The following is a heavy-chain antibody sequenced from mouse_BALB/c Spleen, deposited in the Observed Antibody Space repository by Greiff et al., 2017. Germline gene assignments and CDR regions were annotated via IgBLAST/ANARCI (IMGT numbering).Heavy chain of an antibody. CDR2: IDPFNGGT. J-gene: IGHJ2*01. Sequence: VQLQQSGPELMKPGASVKISCKASGYSFTSYYMHWVKQSHGNSLEWIGYIDPFNGGTSYNQKFKGKATLTVDKSSSTAYMHLSSLTSEDSAVYYCARGLITVDYWGQGTTLTVSS. D-gene: IGHD2-4*01. CDR1: GYSFTSYY. V-gene: IGHV1-31*01. CDR3: ARGLITVDY.